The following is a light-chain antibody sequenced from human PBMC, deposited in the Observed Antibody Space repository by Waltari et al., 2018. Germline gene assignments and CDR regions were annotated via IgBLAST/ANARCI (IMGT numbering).Light chain of an antibody. J-gene: IGKJ2*03. CDR1: QGISNY. V-gene: IGKV1-16*01. CDR3: QQYNSAPYS. CDR2: YAS. Sequence: GDTVTITCRASQGISNYLAWYQQKPGKATKPLIYYASNLESGVPSRFSGSGSGTEFTLTISSLQPEDFATYCCQQYNSAPYSFGQGTKVEIK.